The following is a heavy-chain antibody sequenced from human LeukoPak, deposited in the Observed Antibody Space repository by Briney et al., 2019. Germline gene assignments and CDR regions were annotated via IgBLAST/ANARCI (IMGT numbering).Heavy chain of an antibody. V-gene: IGHV3-23*01. CDR2: ITGSGGNT. CDR1: GFTFSNYA. CDR3: AKWGDYDVLTGYYVSDY. Sequence: GGSLRLSCAASGFTFSNYAMSWVRQAAGKGLESVSAITGSGGNTYYADSVKGRFTISRDNSKNTVFLQMNSLRAEDTAVYYCAKWGDYDVLTGYYVSDYWGQGTLVTVSS. D-gene: IGHD3-9*01. J-gene: IGHJ4*02.